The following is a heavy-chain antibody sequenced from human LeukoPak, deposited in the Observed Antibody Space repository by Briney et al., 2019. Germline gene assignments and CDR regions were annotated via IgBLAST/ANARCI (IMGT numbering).Heavy chain of an antibody. J-gene: IGHJ6*02. Sequence: SVKVSCKASGGTFSSYAISWVRQAPGQGLEWMGGIIPIFGTANYAQKFQGRVTITTDESTSTAYMELSSLRSEDTAVYYCARSKYSGYDYRGMDVWGQGTTVTVSS. V-gene: IGHV1-69*05. D-gene: IGHD5-12*01. CDR1: GGTFSSYA. CDR2: IIPIFGTA. CDR3: ARSKYSGYDYRGMDV.